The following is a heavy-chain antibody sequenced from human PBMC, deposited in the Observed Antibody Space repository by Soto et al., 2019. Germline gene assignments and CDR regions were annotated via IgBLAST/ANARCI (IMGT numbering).Heavy chain of an antibody. Sequence: SLRLSCEASGFIFDNYWMNWVRQAPGKGLEWVGNIKQEGTETNYLDSVKGRFTISRDNAKNSLYLQMTSLRVEDTAVYYCARGDYYDDSGYFYTYRYYGMDVWGQGTTVTVSS. CDR2: IKQEGTET. CDR3: ARGDYYDDSGYFYTYRYYGMDV. CDR1: GFIFDNYW. J-gene: IGHJ6*02. D-gene: IGHD3-22*01. V-gene: IGHV3-7*04.